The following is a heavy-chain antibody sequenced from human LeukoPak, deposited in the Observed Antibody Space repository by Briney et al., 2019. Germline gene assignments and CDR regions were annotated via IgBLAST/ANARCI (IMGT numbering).Heavy chain of an antibody. V-gene: IGHV1-2*02. CDR3: ARARAAYDYVWGSYREDAFDI. CDR1: GYTFTGYY. Sequence: ASVKVSCKASGYTFTGYYMHWVRQAPGQGLEWMGWINPNSGGTNYAQKFQGRVTMTRDTSISTAYMELSRLRSDDTAVYYCARARAAYDYVWGSYREDAFDIWGQGTMVTVPS. D-gene: IGHD3-16*02. CDR2: INPNSGGT. J-gene: IGHJ3*02.